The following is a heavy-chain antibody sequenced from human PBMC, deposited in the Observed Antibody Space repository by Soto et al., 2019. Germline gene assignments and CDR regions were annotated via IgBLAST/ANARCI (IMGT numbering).Heavy chain of an antibody. D-gene: IGHD3-16*01. CDR2: INHSGST. J-gene: IGHJ4*02. Sequence: SETLSLTCAVYGGSFSGYYWSWIRQPPGKGLEWIGEINHSGSTNYNPSLKSRVTISVDTSKNQFSLKLSSVTAADTAVYYCAIWGSTPFDYWGQGTLVTVSS. CDR3: AIWGSTPFDY. V-gene: IGHV4-34*01. CDR1: GGSFSGYY.